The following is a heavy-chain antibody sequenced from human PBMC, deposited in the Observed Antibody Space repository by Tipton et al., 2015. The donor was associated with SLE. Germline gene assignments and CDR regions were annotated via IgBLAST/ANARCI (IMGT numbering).Heavy chain of an antibody. CDR3: ARGDISVAIYDF. CDR1: GGSFSSHY. V-gene: IGHV4-59*11. J-gene: IGHJ4*02. CDR2: IYSGGTA. Sequence: TLSLTCSVSGGSFSSHYWSWIRQPPGKGLEWIGSIYSGGTASYSPSLTSRVTISVATSKNQFSLTLRSVTAADTAVYYCARGDISVAIYDFWGPGSLVTVSS. D-gene: IGHD6-19*01.